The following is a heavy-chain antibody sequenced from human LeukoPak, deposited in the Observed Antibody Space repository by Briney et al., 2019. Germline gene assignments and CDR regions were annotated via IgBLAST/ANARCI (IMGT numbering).Heavy chain of an antibody. CDR2: IIPIFGTA. CDR1: GGTFSSYA. J-gene: IGHJ6*03. Sequence: GASVKVSCKASGGTFSSYAISWVRQAPGQGLEWMGGIIPIFGTANYAQKFQGRVTITADESTSTAYMELSSLRSEDTAVYYCATLSLTIFGVVNRIYYYMDVWGKGTTVTVSS. D-gene: IGHD3-3*01. CDR3: ATLSLTIFGVVNRIYYYMDV. V-gene: IGHV1-69*13.